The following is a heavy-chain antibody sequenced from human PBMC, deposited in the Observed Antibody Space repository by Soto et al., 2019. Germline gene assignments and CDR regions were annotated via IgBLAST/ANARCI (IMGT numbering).Heavy chain of an antibody. CDR3: ATDGNRGYDMDV. Sequence: EVQVVESGGGLIQPGGSLRLSCAGCGFDFSKYNMEWVRQAPGKGLEWISYSRNTSSTKFYADSVNGRFNSATDNARSSLFLERNSLRDGDTAIYCCATDGNRGYDMDVWGQGTTVTVSS. CDR1: GFDFSKYN. J-gene: IGHJ6*02. D-gene: IGHD1-1*01. V-gene: IGHV3-48*02. CDR2: SRNTSSTK.